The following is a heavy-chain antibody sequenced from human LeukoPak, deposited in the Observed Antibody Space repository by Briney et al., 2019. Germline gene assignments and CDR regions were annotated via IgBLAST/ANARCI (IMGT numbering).Heavy chain of an antibody. CDR3: ARDLRRIEKPRGTNTRFGELWPYGMDV. Sequence: ASVKVSCKASGYTFTGYYMHWVRQAPGQGLEWMGWINPNSGGTNYAQKFQGWVTMTRDTSISTAYMELSRLRSDDTAVYYCARDLRRIEKPRGTNTRFGELWPYGMDVWGQGTTVTVSS. D-gene: IGHD3-10*01. CDR1: GYTFTGYY. CDR2: INPNSGGT. J-gene: IGHJ6*02. V-gene: IGHV1-2*04.